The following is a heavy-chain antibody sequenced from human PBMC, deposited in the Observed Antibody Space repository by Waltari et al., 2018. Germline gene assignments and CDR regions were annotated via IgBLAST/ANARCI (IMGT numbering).Heavy chain of an antibody. J-gene: IGHJ4*02. CDR1: GGSISSSSYH. D-gene: IGHD3-16*01. V-gene: IGHV4-39*01. CDR3: ARLKTYVYYFDY. CDR2: IYYSGST. Sequence: QLQLQESGPGLVKPSETLSLTCTVSGGSISSSSYHWGWILQPPGKGLEWIGSIYYSGSTYYNPSLKSRVTISVDTSKNQFSLKLSSVTAADTAVYYCARLKTYVYYFDYWGQGTLVTVSS.